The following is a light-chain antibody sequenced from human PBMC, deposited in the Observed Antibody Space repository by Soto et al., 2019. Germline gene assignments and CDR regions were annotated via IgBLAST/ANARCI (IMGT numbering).Light chain of an antibody. CDR2: DNY. J-gene: IGLJ1*01. Sequence: QSVLTQPPSLSAAPGQEVTISCSGSGSNVGYNSVSWYQQLPGTAPKLLIYDNYKRPLGIPARFSGSKSGTSASLGITGLQTGDEADYYCGAWDDRLTAYVFGSGTKLTVL. CDR3: GAWDDRLTAYV. V-gene: IGLV1-51*01. CDR1: GSNVGYNS.